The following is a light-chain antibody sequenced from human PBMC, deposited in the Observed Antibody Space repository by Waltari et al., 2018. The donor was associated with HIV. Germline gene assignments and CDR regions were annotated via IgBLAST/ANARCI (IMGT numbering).Light chain of an antibody. CDR1: SLRNYS. Sequence: SSELTQDPAVSVALGQTVRITCQGPSLRNYSASWYQQNPGQAPLLVVYGDNKRPSGIPDRFSGSSSGNTASLTITGAQAEDEADYYCNSRDSSGHHLVFAAATTVTVL. V-gene: IGLV3-19*01. CDR2: GDN. J-gene: IGLJ1*01. CDR3: NSRDSSGHHLV.